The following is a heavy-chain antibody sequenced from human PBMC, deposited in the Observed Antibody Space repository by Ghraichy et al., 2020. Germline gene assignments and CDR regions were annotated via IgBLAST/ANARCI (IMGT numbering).Heavy chain of an antibody. CDR2: INRDGTTT. J-gene: IGHJ4*02. V-gene: IGHV3-74*01. CDR3: ARDPFDY. Sequence: GESLNISCAASGFTFNSYWMHWVRQAPGKGLVWVSRINRDGTTTNYADSVKGRFTISRDNAKNTLYLQMNSLRAEDTAVYYCARDPFDYWGQGTLVTVSS. CDR1: GFTFNSYW.